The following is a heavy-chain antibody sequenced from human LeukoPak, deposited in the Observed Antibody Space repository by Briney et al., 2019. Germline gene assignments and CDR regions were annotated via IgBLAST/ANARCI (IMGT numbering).Heavy chain of an antibody. CDR1: GGSFSGYH. D-gene: IGHD6-19*01. CDR3: ARQAAVPGEEKFDY. CDR2: INHSGST. V-gene: IGHV4-34*01. Sequence: SETLSLTCGVYGGSFSGYHWSWIRQPPGKGLEWFGEINHSGSTNYNPSLKSRVTISVDTSKNQFSLKLNSVTAADTAVYYCARQAAVPGEEKFDYWGQGTLVTVSS. J-gene: IGHJ4*02.